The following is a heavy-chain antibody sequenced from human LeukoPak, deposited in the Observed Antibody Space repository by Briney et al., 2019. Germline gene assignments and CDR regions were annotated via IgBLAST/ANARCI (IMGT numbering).Heavy chain of an antibody. V-gene: IGHV3-43*02. J-gene: IGHJ3*02. Sequence: GRSLRLSCAASGFTFDDYAMHWVRQAPGKGLEWVSLISGDAGSTYYADSAKGRFTISRDNSKNSLYLQMNSLRTEDTALYYCAIPLSTIDAFDIWGQGTMVTVSS. CDR2: ISGDAGST. CDR1: GFTFDDYA. CDR3: AIPLSTIDAFDI.